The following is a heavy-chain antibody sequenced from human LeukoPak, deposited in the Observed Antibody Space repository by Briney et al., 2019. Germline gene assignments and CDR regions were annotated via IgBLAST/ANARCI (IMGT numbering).Heavy chain of an antibody. CDR2: ISSSSSYI. V-gene: IGHV3-21*01. CDR1: GFTFSSYS. Sequence: GGSLRLSCAASGFTFSSYSMNWVRQAPGKGLEWVSSISSSSSYIYYADSVKGRFTISRDNAKNSLYLQMNSLRAEDTAVYYCARDGVTIFGVVRYGMDVWGQGTTVIVSS. J-gene: IGHJ6*02. D-gene: IGHD3-3*01. CDR3: ARDGVTIFGVVRYGMDV.